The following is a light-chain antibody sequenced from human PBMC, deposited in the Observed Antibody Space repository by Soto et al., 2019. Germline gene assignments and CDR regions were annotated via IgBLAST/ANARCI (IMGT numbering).Light chain of an antibody. V-gene: IGKV4-1*01. J-gene: IGKJ2*01. CDR1: QSVLYSSNNKNY. CDR2: WAS. CDR3: QQYYSTPYT. Sequence: DIVMTQSPDSLAVSLGERATINCKSSQSVLYSSNNKNYLAWYQQKPGQPPKLLIYWASTRESGVPDRFSASGSGTDFTLTISSLQDEDVAVYYCQQYYSTPYTFGQGTKLEIK.